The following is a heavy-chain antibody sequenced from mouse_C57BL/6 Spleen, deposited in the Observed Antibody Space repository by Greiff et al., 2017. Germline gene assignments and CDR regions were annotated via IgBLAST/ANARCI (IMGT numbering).Heavy chain of an antibody. J-gene: IGHJ3*01. CDR2: IAPSDSYT. D-gene: IGHD1-1*01. CDR1: GYTFTSYW. CDR3: ARVDNFYGSSYLAY. Sequence: QVQLQQPGAELVMPGASVKLSCKASGYTFTSYWMHWVKQRPGQGLEWIGEIAPSDSYTNYNQKFKGKSTLTVDKSSNTAYMQLSSLTSEDSAVYSCARVDNFYGSSYLAYWGQGTLVTVSA. V-gene: IGHV1-69*01.